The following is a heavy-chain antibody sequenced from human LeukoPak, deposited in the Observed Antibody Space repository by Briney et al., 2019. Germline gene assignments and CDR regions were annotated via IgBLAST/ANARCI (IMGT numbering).Heavy chain of an antibody. D-gene: IGHD1-26*01. CDR3: VRRVYSGSSYYFDY. CDR1: GFSFDDSG. Sequence: RGSLRLSCAASGFSFDDSGMSWVRQDPGKGPEWVAGINWSGESTAYADSVKGRFTISRDNAKNSLFLQMNSLRAEDTALYYCVRRVYSGSSYYFDYWGQGTLVTVSS. V-gene: IGHV3-20*04. CDR2: INWSGEST. J-gene: IGHJ4*02.